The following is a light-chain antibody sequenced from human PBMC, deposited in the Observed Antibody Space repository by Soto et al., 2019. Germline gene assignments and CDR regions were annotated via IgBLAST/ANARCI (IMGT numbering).Light chain of an antibody. CDR2: SAS. V-gene: IGKV3-11*01. J-gene: IGKJ4*01. CDR1: QSVRND. CDR3: QQRTNWPRT. Sequence: EIVLTQSPATLSLSPGERATLSCRASQSVRNDLVWYHQKPGQAPRVLIYSASNRATGIPARFSGSGSGTDFTLTISSLEPEDFAVYYCQQRTNWPRTFGGGTKVEMK.